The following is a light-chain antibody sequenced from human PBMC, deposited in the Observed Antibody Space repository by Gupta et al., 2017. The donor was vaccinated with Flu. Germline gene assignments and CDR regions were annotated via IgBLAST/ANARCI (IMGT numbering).Light chain of an antibody. J-gene: IGKJ3*01. V-gene: IGKV3-20*01. CDR1: QSINNKY. CDR2: GPS. CDR3: QQYDTSPFS. Sequence: EIVLTQSPGTLSLSPGESATLACWASQSINNKYFAWYQQKPGQAPRLLIFGPSNRATGIPDRFSGSGSATDFTLTISRLEPEDFAVYYCQQYDTSPFSFGPGTRVEVK.